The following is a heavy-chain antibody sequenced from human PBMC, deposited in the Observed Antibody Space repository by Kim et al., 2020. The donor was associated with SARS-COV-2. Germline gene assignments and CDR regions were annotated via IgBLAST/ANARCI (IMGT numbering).Heavy chain of an antibody. CDR2: ISSSSSYI. J-gene: IGHJ3*02. V-gene: IGHV3-21*01. CDR1: GFTFSSYS. D-gene: IGHD3-16*01. CDR3: ARWGLGPWNAFDI. Sequence: GGSLRLSCAASGFTFSSYSMNWVRQAPGKGLEWVSSISSSSSYIYYADSVKGRFTISRDNAKNSLYLQMNSLRAEDTAVYYCARWGLGPWNAFDIWGQGTMVTVSS.